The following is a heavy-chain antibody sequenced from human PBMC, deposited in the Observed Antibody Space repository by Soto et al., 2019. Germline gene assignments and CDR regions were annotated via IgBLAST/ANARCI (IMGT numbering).Heavy chain of an antibody. Sequence: GESLKISCKGSGYSFTSYWISWVRQMPGKGLEWMGRIDPSDSYTNYSPSFQGHVTISADKSISTAYLQWSSLKASDTAMYYCAIQVGSTDDYGMDFWGQGTPVTVSS. CDR1: GYSFTSYW. D-gene: IGHD2-8*02. V-gene: IGHV5-10-1*01. CDR3: AIQVGSTDDYGMDF. CDR2: IDPSDSYT. J-gene: IGHJ6*02.